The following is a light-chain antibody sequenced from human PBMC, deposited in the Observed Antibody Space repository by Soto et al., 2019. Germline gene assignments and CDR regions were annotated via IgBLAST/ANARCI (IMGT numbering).Light chain of an antibody. CDR2: WAS. CDR1: QSILHSPNNKDA. J-gene: IGKJ1*01. Sequence: IVMTQSPDSLAVSLGERATINCKSSQSILHSPNNKDALTWYQQKPGQPPKLLINWASTRESGVPDRFSGAWSGTDFTLTISSLQAEDVAVYYCQQFYTTPTFGQGTRVEIK. V-gene: IGKV4-1*01. CDR3: QQFYTTPT.